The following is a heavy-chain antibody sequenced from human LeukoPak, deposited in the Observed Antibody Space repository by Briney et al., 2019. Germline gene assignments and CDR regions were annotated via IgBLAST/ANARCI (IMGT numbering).Heavy chain of an antibody. CDR1: GGSISSGDYY. D-gene: IGHD4-17*01. CDR2: IYYSGST. Sequence: SETLSLTCTVSGGSISSGDYYWSWIRQHPGKGLEWIGYIYYSGSTYYNPSLKSRVTISVDTSKNQFSLKLSSVTAADTAVYYCARDLFVGIFYGERAFDIWGQGTMVTVSS. V-gene: IGHV4-31*03. CDR3: ARDLFVGIFYGERAFDI. J-gene: IGHJ3*02.